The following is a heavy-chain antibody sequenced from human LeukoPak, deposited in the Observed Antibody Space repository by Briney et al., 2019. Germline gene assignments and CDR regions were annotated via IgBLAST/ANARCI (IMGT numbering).Heavy chain of an antibody. V-gene: IGHV1-18*01. Sequence: ASVKVSCKASGYTFTNYGISWVRQAPGQGLEWMGWISTYNGNTNYVQKIQGRVTTTTDTSTTTAYMELRSLRSDDTAVYYCTRAQYLKGYFDYWGQGTLVTVSS. D-gene: IGHD2-2*02. CDR3: TRAQYLKGYFDY. CDR1: GYTFTNYG. J-gene: IGHJ4*02. CDR2: ISTYNGNT.